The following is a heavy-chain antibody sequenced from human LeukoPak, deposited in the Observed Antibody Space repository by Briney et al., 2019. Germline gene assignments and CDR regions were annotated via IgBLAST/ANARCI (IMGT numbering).Heavy chain of an antibody. CDR3: ARAGGDYDFWSGYSTVYYFDY. V-gene: IGHV3-11*04. CDR1: GFTFSDYY. J-gene: IGHJ4*02. D-gene: IGHD3-3*01. CDR2: ISSSGSTI. Sequence: GGSLRLSCAASGFTFSDYYMSWIRQAPGKGLEWVSYISSSGSTIYYADSVKGRFTISRDNAKNSLYLQMNSLRDEDTAVYYCARAGGDYDFWSGYSTVYYFDYWGQGTLVTVSS.